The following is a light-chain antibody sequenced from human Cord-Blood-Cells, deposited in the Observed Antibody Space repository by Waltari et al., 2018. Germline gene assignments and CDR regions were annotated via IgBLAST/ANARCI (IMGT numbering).Light chain of an antibody. CDR2: DNY. V-gene: IGLV1-51*01. CDR1: SSNIGNNY. J-gene: IGLJ3*02. CDR3: GTWDSSLSAWV. Sequence: QSVLTQPPSVSAAPGQKVTISCSGSSSNIGNNYVSWYQQLPGTAPKLLIYDNYKRASAIPDRFSGSNSGTSATLGITGLQTGDEADYYCGTWDSSLSAWVFGGGTKLTVL.